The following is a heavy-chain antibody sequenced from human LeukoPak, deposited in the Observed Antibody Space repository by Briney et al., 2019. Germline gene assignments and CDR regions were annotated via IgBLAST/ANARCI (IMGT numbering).Heavy chain of an antibody. Sequence: GGSLRLSCADSGFIFSNYWMSWVRQAPGKGLEWVANMNEDGSHVYYVGSVKGRFTISRDNAKRSLYPQMNSLRAEDTAIYYCATHSGFRHDFWGQGTLVTVSS. CDR1: GFIFSNYW. V-gene: IGHV3-7*01. J-gene: IGHJ4*02. CDR2: MNEDGSHV. CDR3: ATHSGFRHDF. D-gene: IGHD5-18*01.